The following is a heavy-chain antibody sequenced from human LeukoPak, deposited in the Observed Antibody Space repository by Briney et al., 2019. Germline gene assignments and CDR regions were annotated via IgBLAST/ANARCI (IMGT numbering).Heavy chain of an antibody. CDR3: ARVGATVNVAFDI. D-gene: IGHD1-26*01. CDR2: ISSSSSYI. CDR1: GFTFSSYS. Sequence: GGSLRLSCAAFGFTFSSYSMNWVRQAPGKGLEWVSSISSSSSYIYYADSVKGRFTISRDNAKNSLYLQMNSLRAEDTAVYYCARVGATVNVAFDIWGQGTMVTVSS. J-gene: IGHJ3*02. V-gene: IGHV3-21*01.